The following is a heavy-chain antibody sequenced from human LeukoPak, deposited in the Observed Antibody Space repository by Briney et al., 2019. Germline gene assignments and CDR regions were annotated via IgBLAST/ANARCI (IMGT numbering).Heavy chain of an antibody. D-gene: IGHD6-19*01. V-gene: IGHV3-30*18. CDR3: AKSPPGIAVAGTFLSY. Sequence: GRSLRLSCAASGFTFSSYGMHWVRQAPGKGLEWVAVISYDGSNKYYADSVKGRFTISRDNSKNTLYLQMNSLRAEDTAVYYCAKSPPGIAVAGTFLSYWGQGTLVTVSS. CDR1: GFTFSSYG. J-gene: IGHJ4*02. CDR2: ISYDGSNK.